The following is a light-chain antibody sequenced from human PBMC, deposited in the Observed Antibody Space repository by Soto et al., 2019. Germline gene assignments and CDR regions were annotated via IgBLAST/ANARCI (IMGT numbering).Light chain of an antibody. CDR2: GAS. V-gene: IGKV3-15*01. J-gene: IGKJ4*01. CDR3: QQYNNWPLT. Sequence: EIVMTQSPATLSVSPGETVTVSCRASQAITNHLAWYHQKPCQSPKLLIYGASTMATGIPARFSGSGSVLEFTLTIYSLQSEDIGLYVCQQYNNWPLTFGGGTRV. CDR1: QAITNH.